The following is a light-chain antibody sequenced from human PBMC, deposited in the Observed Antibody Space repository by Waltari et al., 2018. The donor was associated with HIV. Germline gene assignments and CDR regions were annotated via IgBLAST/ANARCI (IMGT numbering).Light chain of an antibody. Sequence: QFALTQPASVSGSPGQSITISCTGTTSDVGGYDYVSWYQQHPGKAPNLMIFEVTYRPAGVAHRCAGSKSGNTASLTISGLQAEDEADYYCTSYRSGSTLVVGGGTKVTVL. CDR2: EVT. CDR3: TSYRSGSTLV. V-gene: IGLV2-14*01. CDR1: TSDVGGYDY. J-gene: IGLJ2*01.